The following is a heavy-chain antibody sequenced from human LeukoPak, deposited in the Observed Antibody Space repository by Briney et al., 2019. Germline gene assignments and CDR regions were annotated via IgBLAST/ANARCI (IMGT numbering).Heavy chain of an antibody. CDR1: GGSISSDY. J-gene: IGHJ6*03. CDR3: ARVNRVRVPGGAGYYYYMEV. Sequence: PSETLSLTCTVSGGSISSDYWSWIRQPPGRGLEWIGYIYYSGSTNYNPSLESRVTISVDTSKNQFSLKLSSVTAADTAVYYCARVNRVRVPGGAGYYYYMEVWGKGTTVTVSS. V-gene: IGHV4-59*01. CDR2: IYYSGST. D-gene: IGHD2-8*02.